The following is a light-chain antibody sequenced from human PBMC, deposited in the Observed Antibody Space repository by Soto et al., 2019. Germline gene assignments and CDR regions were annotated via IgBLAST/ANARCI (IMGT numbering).Light chain of an antibody. CDR2: DAS. J-gene: IGKJ5*01. CDR3: QQRRNGPIT. Sequence: EIVLTQSPATLSLSPGERVTLSCRASQSVSSYFAWYQQKPGQAPRLLIYDASNRATGIPARFSGSGSGTNFTLTISTLEPEHFAVYYCQQRRNGPITFGQGTRLEIK. V-gene: IGKV3-11*01. CDR1: QSVSSY.